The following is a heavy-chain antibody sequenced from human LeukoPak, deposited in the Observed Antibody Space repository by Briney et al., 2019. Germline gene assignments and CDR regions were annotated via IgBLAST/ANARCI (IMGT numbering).Heavy chain of an antibody. J-gene: IGHJ5*02. Sequence: PSGTLSLTCAVSGGSISSSNWWSWVRPPPGKGLEWIGEIYHSGSTNYNPSLKSRVTISVDKSKNQFSLKLSSVTAADTAVYYCARVYSTPVVVVPAARYNWFDPWGQGTLVTVSS. CDR2: IYHSGST. D-gene: IGHD2-2*01. CDR1: GGSISSSNW. CDR3: ARVYSTPVVVVPAARYNWFDP. V-gene: IGHV4-4*02.